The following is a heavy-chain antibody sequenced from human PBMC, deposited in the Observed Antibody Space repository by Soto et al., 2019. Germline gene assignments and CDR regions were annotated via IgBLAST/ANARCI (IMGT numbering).Heavy chain of an antibody. J-gene: IGHJ4*02. D-gene: IGHD4-4*01. V-gene: IGHV1-18*01. Sequence: QVQLVQSGVEVKKPGASVTVSCETSGYTFSRHGINRVRRAPGQGLEWMAWISAHNGNTKYAEKFQGRISVTIETATTTAYMELRSLYSDDTAVYYCGRESVTSNSWYVVDYWGQGTPVIVSS. CDR3: GRESVTSNSWYVVDY. CDR2: ISAHNGNT. CDR1: GYTFSRHG.